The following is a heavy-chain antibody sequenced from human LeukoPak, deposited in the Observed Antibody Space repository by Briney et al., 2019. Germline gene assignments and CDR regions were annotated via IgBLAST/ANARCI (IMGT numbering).Heavy chain of an antibody. D-gene: IGHD5-24*01. CDR3: ARVRDGYNLGDAFDI. CDR1: GCSISTVSYY. V-gene: IGHV4-61*02. J-gene: IGHJ3*02. CDR2: IYTSGST. Sequence: KPSETLSFTVKAPGCSISTVSYYWSWIRQPAGKRLERIGLIYTSGSTNYNHSLNDPVTISVDTSKSQFSLKLSSVTAADTAVYYCARVRDGYNLGDAFDIWGQGTMVTVSS.